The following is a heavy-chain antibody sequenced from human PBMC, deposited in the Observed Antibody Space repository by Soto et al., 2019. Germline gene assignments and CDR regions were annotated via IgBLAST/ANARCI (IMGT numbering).Heavy chain of an antibody. CDR1: GFTFSSYG. Sequence: QVQLVESGGGVVQPGRSLRLSCAASGFTFSSYGMHWVRQAPGKGLEWVAVIWYDGSNKYYADSVKGRFTISRDNSKNTLYLAMNSLRAADTAVYYCAREGIAAAGLSLYYGMDVWGQGTTVTVSS. V-gene: IGHV3-33*01. CDR3: AREGIAAAGLSLYYGMDV. D-gene: IGHD6-13*01. CDR2: IWYDGSNK. J-gene: IGHJ6*02.